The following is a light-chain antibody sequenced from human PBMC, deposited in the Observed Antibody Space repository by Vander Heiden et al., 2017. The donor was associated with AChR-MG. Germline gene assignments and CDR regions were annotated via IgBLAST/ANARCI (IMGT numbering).Light chain of an antibody. V-gene: IGLV2-14*03. CDR2: DVS. CDR1: SSDLGGYNY. Sequence: QSALTQPASVPGSPGQSITISCTGSSSDLGGYNYVSWYQQHPGKAPKLMIYDVSKRPSGVSNRFSASKSGNTASLTISGLQAEDEAYYFCSSYTSSSTRDVIFGGGTKLTVL. CDR3: SSYTSSSTRDVI. J-gene: IGLJ2*01.